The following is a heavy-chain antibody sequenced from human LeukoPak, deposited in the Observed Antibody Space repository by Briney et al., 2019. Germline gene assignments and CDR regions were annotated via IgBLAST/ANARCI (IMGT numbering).Heavy chain of an antibody. J-gene: IGHJ4*02. D-gene: IGHD1-26*01. CDR2: IKEDESAK. Sequence: PGGSLRLSCAASGFTFNTYWMAWVRQAPGKGLEWVANIKEDESAKHQADSVKGRFTISRDNARNSVYLQMSSLRGDETAVYYCARDVGGSLDYWGQGTLVTVSS. V-gene: IGHV3-7*01. CDR1: GFTFNTYW. CDR3: ARDVGGSLDY.